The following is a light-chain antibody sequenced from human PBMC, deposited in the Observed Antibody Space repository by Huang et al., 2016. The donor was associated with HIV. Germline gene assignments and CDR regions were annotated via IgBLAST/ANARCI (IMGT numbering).Light chain of an antibody. J-gene: IGKJ1*01. Sequence: EVVLTQSPATLSGSPGERATLTCMASHSVRSDRAWYQQKPGQAPRLLIFDASTRATGVPARVSGSESGTEFTLTINSLQSEDSGIDYCQQYNNWPPRGTFGQGTKVEIK. CDR3: QQYNNWPPRGT. CDR1: HSVRSD. CDR2: DAS. V-gene: IGKV3-15*01.